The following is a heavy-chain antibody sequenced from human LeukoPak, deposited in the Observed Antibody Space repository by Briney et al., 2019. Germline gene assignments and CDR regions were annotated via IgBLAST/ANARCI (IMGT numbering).Heavy chain of an antibody. V-gene: IGHV3-23*01. CDR3: ARDGGDDAFDI. D-gene: IGHD3-10*01. CDR2: ISGSGGST. CDR1: GFTFSTYA. Sequence: PGGSLRLSCAASGFTFSTYAMSWVRQAPGKGLEWVSGISGSGGSTYYADSVKGRFTISRDNAKNTLYLQMNSLRAEDTAVYYCARDGGDDAFDIWGQGTMVTVSS. J-gene: IGHJ3*02.